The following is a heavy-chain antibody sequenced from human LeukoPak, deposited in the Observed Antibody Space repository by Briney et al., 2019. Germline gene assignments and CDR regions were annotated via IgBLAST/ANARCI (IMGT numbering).Heavy chain of an antibody. Sequence: PGGSLRLSCAASGFTVSSNYMSWVRQAPGKGLEWVSVIYSGGRTYYADSVKGRFTISRDDSKNTLYLQMNSLRAEDTAVYYCARGVRGVIIPLLYWGQGTLVTVSS. V-gene: IGHV3-66*01. CDR2: IYSGGRT. J-gene: IGHJ4*02. CDR3: ARGVRGVIIPLLY. CDR1: GFTVSSNY. D-gene: IGHD3-10*01.